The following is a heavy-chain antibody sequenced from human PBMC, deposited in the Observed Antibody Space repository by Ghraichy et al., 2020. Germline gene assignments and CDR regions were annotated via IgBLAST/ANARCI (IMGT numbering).Heavy chain of an antibody. CDR2: IIPIFATA. CDR1: GGTFSSYA. Sequence: SVKVSCKASGGTFSSYAISWVRQAPGQGLEWMGGIIPIFATANYAQKFQGRVTITADESTSTAYMELSSLRSEDTAVYYCARDYDFWSGYSFDYWGQGTLVTVSS. V-gene: IGHV1-69*13. J-gene: IGHJ4*02. D-gene: IGHD3-3*01. CDR3: ARDYDFWSGYSFDY.